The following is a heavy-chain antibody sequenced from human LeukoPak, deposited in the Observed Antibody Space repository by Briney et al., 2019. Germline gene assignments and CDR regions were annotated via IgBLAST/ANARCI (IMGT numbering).Heavy chain of an antibody. J-gene: IGHJ4*02. CDR2: IYYSGST. Sequence: PSETLSLTCTVSGGSISSSSYYWGWIRQPPGKGLEWIGYIYYSGSTYYNPSPKSRVTISVDTSKNQFSLKLSSVTAADTAVYYCASPYGSGSSTDYWGQGTLVTVSS. D-gene: IGHD3-10*01. V-gene: IGHV4-39*07. CDR1: GGSISSSSYY. CDR3: ASPYGSGSSTDY.